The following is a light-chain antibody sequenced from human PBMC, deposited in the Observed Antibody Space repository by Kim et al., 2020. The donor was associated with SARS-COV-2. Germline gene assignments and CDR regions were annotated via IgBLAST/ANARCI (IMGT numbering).Light chain of an antibody. CDR1: SLRSYY. CDR2: GKN. J-gene: IGLJ2*01. Sequence: VALGQTVRITCQGDSLRSYYATWYQQKPGQAPIVVIYGKNNRPSGIPDRFSGSSSGNAASLTITGTQAGDEADYYCNSRDSNDNVVFGGGTKLTVL. V-gene: IGLV3-19*01. CDR3: NSRDSNDNVV.